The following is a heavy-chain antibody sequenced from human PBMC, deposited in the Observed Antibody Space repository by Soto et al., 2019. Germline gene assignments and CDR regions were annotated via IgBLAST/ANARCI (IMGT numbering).Heavy chain of an antibody. V-gene: IGHV1-69*13. CDR2: IIPIFGTA. CDR1: GGTFSSYA. CDR3: ARVRVPYYYDSRKPYYYYGMDV. J-gene: IGHJ6*04. Sequence: SVKVSCKASGGTFSSYAISWVRQAPGQGLEWMGGIIPIFGTADYAQKFQGRVTITADESTSTAYMELSSLRSEDTAVYYCARVRVPYYYDSRKPYYYYGMDVWGEGTTVTVSS. D-gene: IGHD3-22*01.